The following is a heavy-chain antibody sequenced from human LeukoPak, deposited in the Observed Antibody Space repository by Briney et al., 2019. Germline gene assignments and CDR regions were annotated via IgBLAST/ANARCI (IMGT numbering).Heavy chain of an antibody. J-gene: IGHJ4*02. CDR3: AKDLYSSSWYYFDY. D-gene: IGHD6-13*01. Sequence: GRSLRLSCAASGFTFDDYAMHWVRQAPGKGLEWVSGISWNSGSIGYADSVKGRFTISRDKAKNSLYLQMNSLRAEDMALYYCAKDLYSSSWYYFDYWGQGTLVTVSS. CDR1: GFTFDDYA. V-gene: IGHV3-9*03. CDR2: ISWNSGSI.